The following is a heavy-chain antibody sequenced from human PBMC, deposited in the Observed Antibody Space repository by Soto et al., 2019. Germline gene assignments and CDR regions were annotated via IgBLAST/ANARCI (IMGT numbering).Heavy chain of an antibody. CDR1: GFTFGYYA. CDR2: ISWNSGSI. Sequence: GGSLRLSCAASGFTFGYYAMPWVRHPPGKGLEWVSGISWNSGSIGYADSVKGRFTISRDNAKNSLYLQMNSLRSEDTALYYCAKDMGYDLSPLGYFDYWGQGTLVTVS. J-gene: IGHJ4*02. CDR3: AKDMGYDLSPLGYFDY. V-gene: IGHV3-9*01. D-gene: IGHD5-12*01.